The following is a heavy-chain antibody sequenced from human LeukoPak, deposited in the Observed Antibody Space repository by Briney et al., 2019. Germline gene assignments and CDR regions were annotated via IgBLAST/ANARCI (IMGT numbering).Heavy chain of an antibody. J-gene: IGHJ4*02. CDR2: IYEDGRT. CDR3: ARTSQKYYYDSSPHPDY. D-gene: IGHD3-22*01. Sequence: GGSLRLSCAASGFTVSTNYMSWVRQAPGKGLEWVSVIYEDGRTYYADSVRGRFTISRDNSRLFLEMNSLRAEDTAVYYCARTSQKYYYDSSPHPDYWGQGTLVTVSS. V-gene: IGHV3-53*01. CDR1: GFTVSTNY.